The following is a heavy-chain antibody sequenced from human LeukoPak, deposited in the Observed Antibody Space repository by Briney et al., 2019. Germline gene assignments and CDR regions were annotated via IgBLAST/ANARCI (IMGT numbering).Heavy chain of an antibody. CDR1: GYSISSGYY. CDR3: ARGLSAAKPLLYYDFWSGYYTSYYFDY. CDR2: IYHSGST. J-gene: IGHJ4*02. V-gene: IGHV4-38-2*02. D-gene: IGHD3-3*01. Sequence: PSETLSLTCTVSGYSISSGYYWGWIRPPPGKGLEWIGSIYHSGSTYYNPSLKSRVTISVDTSKNQFSLKLSSVTAADTAVYYCARGLSAAKPLLYYDFWSGYYTSYYFDYWGQGTLVTVSS.